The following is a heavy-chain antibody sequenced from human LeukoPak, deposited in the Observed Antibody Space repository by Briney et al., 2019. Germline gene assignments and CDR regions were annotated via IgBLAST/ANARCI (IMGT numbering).Heavy chain of an antibody. J-gene: IGHJ4*02. D-gene: IGHD4-11*01. CDR2: ISSSSSYI. CDR1: GFTFSSYT. V-gene: IGHV3-21*01. Sequence: GGSLRLSCAASGFTFSSYTMNWVRQAPGKGLEWVSSISSSSSYIFYADSVKGRFTISRDNAKSSLYLQMNSLRAEDTAVYYCARDHYKNFDYWGQGTLVTVSS. CDR3: ARDHYKNFDY.